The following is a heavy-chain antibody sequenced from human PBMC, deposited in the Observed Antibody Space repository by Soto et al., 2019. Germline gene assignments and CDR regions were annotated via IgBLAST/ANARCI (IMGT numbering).Heavy chain of an antibody. J-gene: IGHJ5*02. CDR1: GYTFTSYY. Sequence: ASVKVSCKASGYTFTSYYMHWVRQAPGQGLEWMGIINPSGGSTSYAQKFQGRVTMTRDTSTSTVYMELSSLRSEDTAVYYCARVGSHDYGGKKPWFDPWGQGTLVTVSS. CDR3: ARVGSHDYGGKKPWFDP. D-gene: IGHD4-17*01. CDR2: INPSGGST. V-gene: IGHV1-46*01.